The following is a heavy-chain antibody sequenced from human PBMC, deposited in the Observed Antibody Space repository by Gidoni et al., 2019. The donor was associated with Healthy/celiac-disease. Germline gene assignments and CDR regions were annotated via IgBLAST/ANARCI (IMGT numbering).Heavy chain of an antibody. D-gene: IGHD5-12*01. CDR3: ARLGYVGLDY. J-gene: IGHJ4*02. V-gene: IGHV4-39*01. CDR2: IYYSGST. Sequence: QLQLQESGPGLVKPSETLSLTCTVSGGSISSSSYYWGWIRPPPGKGLEWIGSIYYSGSTYYNPSLKSRVTISVDTSKNQFSLKLSSVTAADTAVYYCARLGYVGLDYWGQGTLVTVSS. CDR1: GGSISSSSYY.